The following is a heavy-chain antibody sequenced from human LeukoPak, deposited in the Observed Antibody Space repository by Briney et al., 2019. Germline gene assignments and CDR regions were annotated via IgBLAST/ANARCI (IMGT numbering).Heavy chain of an antibody. V-gene: IGHV1-69*05. D-gene: IGHD4-17*01. CDR3: ASKHDYGDSYYYYYMDV. J-gene: IGHJ6*03. Sequence: ASVKVSCKASGGTFSSYAISWVRQAPGQGLEWMGRIIPIFGTANYAQKFQGRVTITTDESTSTAYMELSSLRSEDTAVYYCASKHDYGDSYYYYYMDVWGKGATVTVSS. CDR1: GGTFSSYA. CDR2: IIPIFGTA.